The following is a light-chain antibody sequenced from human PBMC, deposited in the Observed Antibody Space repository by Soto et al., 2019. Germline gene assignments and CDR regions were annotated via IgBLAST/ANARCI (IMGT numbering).Light chain of an antibody. Sequence: QSVLTQPPSASGSAGQSVTISCTGPTNDIGGFNYVSWYQQHPGRVPKLIIYEVDKRPSGVPDRFSGSKSGNTASLTVSGLQADDEADYYCTSYAGNSNYVFGTGPKVTVL. CDR3: TSYAGNSNYV. V-gene: IGLV2-8*01. J-gene: IGLJ1*01. CDR2: EVD. CDR1: TNDIGGFNY.